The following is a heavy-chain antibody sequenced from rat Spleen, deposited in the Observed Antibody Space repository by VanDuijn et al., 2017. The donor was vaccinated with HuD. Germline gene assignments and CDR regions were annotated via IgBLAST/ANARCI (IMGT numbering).Heavy chain of an antibody. V-gene: IGHV5-31*01. CDR3: ARLSGPLWCFDF. CDR1: GFTFNTYW. J-gene: IGHJ1*01. CDR2: ISYDGSNT. Sequence: EVQLVESGGGLVQPGRSVKLSCVASGFTFNTYWMNWIRQAPTKGLEWVATISYDGSNTYYRDSVKGRFTISRDNAKTTRYLQMNSLKSEATATYYCARLSGPLWCFDFWGPGTMVTVTS. D-gene: IGHD1-4*01.